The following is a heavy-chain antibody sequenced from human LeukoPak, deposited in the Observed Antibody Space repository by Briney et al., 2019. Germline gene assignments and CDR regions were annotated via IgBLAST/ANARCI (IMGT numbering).Heavy chain of an antibody. Sequence: SETLSLTCTVSGYFISSGYYWGWIRQSPGKGLEWMGTMFHSGNTYYNPSLNSRVTLSVDTSKNQFSLELNSVTAADTAVYYCAKVGYCDAGRCYFDSWGQGTLVTVSS. CDR2: MFHSGNT. J-gene: IGHJ4*02. CDR1: GYFISSGYY. D-gene: IGHD2-15*01. CDR3: AKVGYCDAGRCYFDS. V-gene: IGHV4-38-2*02.